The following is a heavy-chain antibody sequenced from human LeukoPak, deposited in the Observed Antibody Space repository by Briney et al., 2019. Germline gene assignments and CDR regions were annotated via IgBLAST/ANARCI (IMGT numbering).Heavy chain of an antibody. J-gene: IGHJ5*02. CDR3: AKEISAGGFDH. D-gene: IGHD6-19*01. CDR1: GFTFSSFA. V-gene: IGHV3-64*01. Sequence: GGSLRLSCAASGFTFSSFAMHWVRQAPGKELQYVSSISSNGGATYYVNSVKGRFTISRDNAKTSLYLQMNSLRAEDMAVYYCAKEISAGGFDHWGQGTLVTVSS. CDR2: ISSNGGAT.